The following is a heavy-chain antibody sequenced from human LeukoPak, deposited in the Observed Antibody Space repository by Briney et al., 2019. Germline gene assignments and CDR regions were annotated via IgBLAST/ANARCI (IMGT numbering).Heavy chain of an antibody. D-gene: IGHD5-12*01. J-gene: IGHJ5*02. V-gene: IGHV3-21*01. CDR1: GFTFSSYS. CDR2: ISGTSSYI. Sequence: GGSLRLSCAASGFTFSSYSMNWVRQAPGKGLEWVSSISGTSSYIYYADSVKGRFTISRDNAKDSLYLQMNSLRAEDTAVYYCARDEGVSGYDPWGQGTLVTVSS. CDR3: ARDEGVSGYDP.